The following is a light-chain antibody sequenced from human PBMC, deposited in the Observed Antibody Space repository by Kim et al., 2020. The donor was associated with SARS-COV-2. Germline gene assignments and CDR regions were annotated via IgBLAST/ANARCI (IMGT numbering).Light chain of an antibody. J-gene: IGLJ2*01. CDR1: SSNIGSNT. CDR2: SNN. Sequence: GQRVTISCSGSSSNIGSNTVTWYQQLPGTAPQLLIYSNNQRPSGAPDRFSGSKSGTSASLAISGLQSEDEADYYCSTWDDSLNGPVFGGGTQLTVL. CDR3: STWDDSLNGPV. V-gene: IGLV1-44*01.